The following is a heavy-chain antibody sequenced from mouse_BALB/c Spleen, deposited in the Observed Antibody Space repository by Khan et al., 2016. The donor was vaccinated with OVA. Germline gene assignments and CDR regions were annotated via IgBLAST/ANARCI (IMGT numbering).Heavy chain of an antibody. V-gene: IGHV1S56*01. J-gene: IGHJ3*01. CDR3: ARGGCGAFAY. CDR1: DYTFTSYY. CDR2: IYPGNINN. Sequence: VQLQESGPELVKPGASVRISCKASDYTFTSYYIHWVKQRPGQGIEWIGWIYPGNINNNYNERFKGKATLTADKSSSKAYMHFSSLTSEDSADYFRARGGCGAFAYWGQGTLVTVSA.